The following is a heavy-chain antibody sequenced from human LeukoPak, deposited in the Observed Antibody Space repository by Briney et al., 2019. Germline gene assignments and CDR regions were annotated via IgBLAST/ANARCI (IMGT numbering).Heavy chain of an antibody. CDR3: ARVGDYYDSSGYPRIAEYFQH. J-gene: IGHJ1*01. Sequence: ASVKVSCKASGYTFTGYYMHWVRQAPGQGLEWMGWINPNSGGTNYAQKFQGRVTMTRDTSISTAYMELSRLRSDDTAVYYCARVGDYYDSSGYPRIAEYFQHWGQGTTVTVSS. D-gene: IGHD3-22*01. CDR2: INPNSGGT. CDR1: GYTFTGYY. V-gene: IGHV1-2*02.